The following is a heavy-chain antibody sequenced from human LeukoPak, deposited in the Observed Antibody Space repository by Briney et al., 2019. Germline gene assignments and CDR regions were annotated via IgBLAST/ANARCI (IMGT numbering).Heavy chain of an antibody. CDR1: GYTFSSYG. V-gene: IGHV1-18*01. Sequence: ASVKVSCKASGYTFSSYGISWVRQAPGQGLEWMGWISDYNGNTNYAQKVQGRVTMTTDPFTSTAYMELRSLRSADTAVYYCARDGPDRAAWFDPWGQGTLVTVSS. D-gene: IGHD3-22*01. CDR2: ISDYNGNT. CDR3: ARDGPDRAAWFDP. J-gene: IGHJ5*02.